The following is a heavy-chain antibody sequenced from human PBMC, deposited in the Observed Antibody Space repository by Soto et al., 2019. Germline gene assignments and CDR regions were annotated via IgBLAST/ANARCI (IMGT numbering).Heavy chain of an antibody. CDR2: ISYDGGNK. CDR1: GFTFSSYG. J-gene: IGHJ4*02. CDR3: AKGGRIASAGHFDY. Sequence: QVQLVESGGGVVQPGRSLRLSCAASGFTFSSYGMHWVRHAPGKGLEWVAVISYDGGNKYYADSVKGRFTISRDNSKTTLYLPMNSLRAEDTAVYYCAKGGRIASAGHFDYWGQGTLVTVSS. D-gene: IGHD6-13*01. V-gene: IGHV3-30*18.